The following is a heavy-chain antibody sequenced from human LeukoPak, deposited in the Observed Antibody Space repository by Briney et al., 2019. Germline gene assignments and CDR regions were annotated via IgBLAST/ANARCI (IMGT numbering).Heavy chain of an antibody. CDR1: GFIFSRYW. J-gene: IGHJ4*02. CDR2: ISRNTIST. V-gene: IGHV3-23*01. D-gene: IGHD3-16*02. Sequence: GGSLRPSCATSGFIFSRYWMSWVRQAPGKGLEWVSSISRNTISTYYADSVKGRFTISRDNSKNTLYLQMNSLRAEDTAVYYCAKLNKGVIGTCDYWGQGTLVTVSS. CDR3: AKLNKGVIGTCDY.